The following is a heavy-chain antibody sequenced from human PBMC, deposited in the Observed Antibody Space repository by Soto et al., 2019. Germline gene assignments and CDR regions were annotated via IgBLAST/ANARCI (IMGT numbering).Heavy chain of an antibody. CDR2: ISYDGSNK. J-gene: IGHJ4*02. D-gene: IGHD3-22*01. V-gene: IGHV3-30*18. Sequence: GGSLRLSCAASGFTFSSYGMHWVRQSPGKGLEWVAVISYDGSNKYYADSVKGRFTISRDNSKNTLYLQMNSLRAEDTAVYYCAKDRNYYDSSGHFDYWGQGTLVTVSS. CDR1: GFTFSSYG. CDR3: AKDRNYYDSSGHFDY.